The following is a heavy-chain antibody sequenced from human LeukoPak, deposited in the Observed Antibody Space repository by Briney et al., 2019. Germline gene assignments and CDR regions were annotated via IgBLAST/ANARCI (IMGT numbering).Heavy chain of an antibody. J-gene: IGHJ6*02. CDR3: ASRIAAAGTQYYYYGMDV. D-gene: IGHD6-13*01. CDR2: IIPIFGTA. CDR1: GGTFSSYA. Sequence: SVKVSCKASGGTFSSYAISWVRQAPGQGLEWMGGIIPIFGTANYAQKFQGRVTITADESTSTAYMELSSLRSVDTAVYYCASRIAAAGTQYYYYGMDVWGQGTTVTVSS. V-gene: IGHV1-69*13.